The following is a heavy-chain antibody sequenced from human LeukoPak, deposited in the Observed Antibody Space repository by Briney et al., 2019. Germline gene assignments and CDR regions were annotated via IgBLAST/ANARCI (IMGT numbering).Heavy chain of an antibody. CDR2: TYYRSKWYN. V-gene: IGHV6-1*01. Sequence: SQTLSLTCAISGDSVSSNSAAWNWIRQSPSRGLEWLGRTYYRSKWYNDYAVSVKSRITINPDTSKNQFSLKLSSVTAADTAVYYCARAKCGGDCSIDYWGQGTLVTVSS. CDR3: ARAKCGGDCSIDY. CDR1: GDSVSSNSAA. D-gene: IGHD2-21*02. J-gene: IGHJ4*02.